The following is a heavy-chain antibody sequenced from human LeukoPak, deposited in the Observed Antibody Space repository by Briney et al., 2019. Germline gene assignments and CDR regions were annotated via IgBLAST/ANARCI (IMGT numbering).Heavy chain of an antibody. J-gene: IGHJ2*01. CDR2: INSDGSCT. CDR1: GFTFNNYA. Sequence: GGSLRLSCVVSGFTFNNYAMNWVRQAPGKGLVWVSRINSDGSCTSYADSVKGRFTISRDNAKNTLYLQMNSLRAEDTAVYYCARAPGWYYDSSGYYYYWYFDLWGRGTLVTVSS. D-gene: IGHD3-22*01. V-gene: IGHV3-74*01. CDR3: ARAPGWYYDSSGYYYYWYFDL.